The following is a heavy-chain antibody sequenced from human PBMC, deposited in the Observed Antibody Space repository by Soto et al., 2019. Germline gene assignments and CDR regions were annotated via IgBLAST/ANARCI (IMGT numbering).Heavy chain of an antibody. CDR1: SGSISSSNW. CDR3: ARAGAGTGYCSGWYERHYYYYMDV. V-gene: IGHV4-4*02. J-gene: IGHJ6*03. Sequence: SETLSLTCAVSSGSISSSNWWSWVRRPPGKGLEWIGEIYHSGSTNYNPSLKSRVTISVDKSKNQFSLKLSSVTAADTAVYYCARAGAGTGYCSGWYERHYYYYMDVWGKGTTVTVSS. D-gene: IGHD6-19*01. CDR2: IYHSGST.